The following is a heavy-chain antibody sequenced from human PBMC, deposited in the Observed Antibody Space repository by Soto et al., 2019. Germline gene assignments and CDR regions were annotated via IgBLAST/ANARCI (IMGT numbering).Heavy chain of an antibody. D-gene: IGHD1-26*01. CDR1: GYIFTSYY. J-gene: IGHJ6*02. Sequence: GASVKVSCKASGYIFTSYYMHWERQAPGQGLEWLGIISPKSGSRIYAQKFQGRVTMTWDTSTSTVYMELSGLRSEDTAVYYCAGEKILPTGDYYGRDVGGQGTRVTVSS. CDR3: AGEKILPTGDYYGRDV. CDR2: ISPKSGSR. V-gene: IGHV1-46*01.